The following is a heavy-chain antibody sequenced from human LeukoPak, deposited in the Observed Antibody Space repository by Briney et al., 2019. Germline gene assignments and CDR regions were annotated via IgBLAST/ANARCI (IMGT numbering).Heavy chain of an antibody. Sequence: PSETLSLTCTVSGGSMSSYYWSWIRQPAGKGLEWIGRIYTSGSTNYNPSLKSRVTMSVDTSKNQFSLKLSSVTAADTAVYYCARDLPYSSSPHFDYWGQGTLVTVSS. CDR1: GGSMSSYY. V-gene: IGHV4-4*07. J-gene: IGHJ4*02. CDR3: ARDLPYSSSPHFDY. D-gene: IGHD6-6*01. CDR2: IYTSGST.